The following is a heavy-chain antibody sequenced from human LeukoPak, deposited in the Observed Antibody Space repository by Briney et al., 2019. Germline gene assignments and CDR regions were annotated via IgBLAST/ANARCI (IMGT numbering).Heavy chain of an antibody. CDR2: IYYSGST. J-gene: IGHJ6*02. V-gene: IGHV4-39*01. D-gene: IGHD6-19*01. CDR3: ARHPLYSYSSGWYYGMDV. Sequence: SGTLSLTCTVSGGSISSSSYYWGWIRQPPGKGLEWIGSIYYSGSTYYNPSLKSRVTISVDTSKNQFSLKLSSVTAADTAVYYCARHPLYSYSSGWYYGMDVWGQGTTVTVSS. CDR1: GGSISSSSYY.